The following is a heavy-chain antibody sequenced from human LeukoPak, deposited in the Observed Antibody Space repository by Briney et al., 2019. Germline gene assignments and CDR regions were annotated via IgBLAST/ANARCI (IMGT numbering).Heavy chain of an antibody. J-gene: IGHJ6*03. CDR2: IYHSGST. D-gene: IGHD6-13*01. Sequence: SETLSLTCTVSGYSISSGYYWGWVRQPPGKGLEWIGEIYHSGSTNYNPSLKSRVTISVDKSKNQFSLKLSPVTAADTAVYYYARLSGSSWFYYYYMDVWGKGTTVTVSS. CDR3: ARLSGSSWFYYYYMDV. V-gene: IGHV4-38-2*02. CDR1: GYSISSGYY.